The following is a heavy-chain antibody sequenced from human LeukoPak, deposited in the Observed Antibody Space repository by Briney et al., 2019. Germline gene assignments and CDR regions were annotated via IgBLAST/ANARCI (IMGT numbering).Heavy chain of an antibody. J-gene: IGHJ4*02. D-gene: IGHD4-23*01. CDR3: ARDRFWENGGNSHFDY. CDR2: INPNSGGT. V-gene: IGHV1-2*02. CDR1: GYTFTGYY. Sequence: ASVKVSCKASGYTFTGYYMHWVRQAPGQGLEWMGWINPNSGGTNYAQKFQGRVTMTRDMSTSTVYMELSSLRSEDTAVYYCARDRFWENGGNSHFDYWGQGTLVTVSS.